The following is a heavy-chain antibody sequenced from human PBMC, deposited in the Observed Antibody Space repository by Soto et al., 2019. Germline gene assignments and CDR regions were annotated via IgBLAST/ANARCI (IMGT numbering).Heavy chain of an antibody. J-gene: IGHJ4*02. V-gene: IGHV4-34*01. D-gene: IGHD6-6*01. CDR2: INHSGST. CDR1: GGSFSGYY. Sequence: SETLSLTCAVYGGSFSGYYWSWIRQPPGKGLEWIGEINHSGSTNYNPSLKSRVTISVDTSKNQFSLKLSSVTAADTAVYYCARGFLSSSEHFDYWGQGTLVTVSS. CDR3: ARGFLSSSEHFDY.